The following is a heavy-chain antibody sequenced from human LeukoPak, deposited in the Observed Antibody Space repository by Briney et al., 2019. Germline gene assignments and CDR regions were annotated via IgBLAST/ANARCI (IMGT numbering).Heavy chain of an antibody. J-gene: IGHJ4*02. CDR3: ARGISTAMAIN. Sequence: SETLSLTCAVYGGSFSGYYWSWIRQPPGKGLEWIGEINHSGSINYNPSLKSRVTISVDTSKNQFSLKLSSVTAADTAVYYCARGISTAMAINWGQGTLVTVSS. D-gene: IGHD5-18*01. V-gene: IGHV4-34*01. CDR1: GGSFSGYY. CDR2: INHSGSI.